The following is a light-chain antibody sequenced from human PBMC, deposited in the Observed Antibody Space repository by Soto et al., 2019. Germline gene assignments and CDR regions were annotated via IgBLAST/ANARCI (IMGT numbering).Light chain of an antibody. J-gene: IGKJ1*01. CDR2: AAS. CDR3: KQGDSSPRT. Sequence: DIQMTQSPSSLSASVGDRVTITCRASQSIGNYLNWYQQKPGKAPSLLIYAASSLQTGVQSRFSGSGSGTDFTLTISSLQPEDSATYYCKQGDSSPRTFGQGTKVDIK. CDR1: QSIGNY. V-gene: IGKV1-39*01.